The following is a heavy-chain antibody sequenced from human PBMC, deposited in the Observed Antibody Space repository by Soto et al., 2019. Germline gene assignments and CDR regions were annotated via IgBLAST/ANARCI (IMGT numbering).Heavy chain of an antibody. J-gene: IGHJ4*01. CDR3: AIAMAGKGHPFDY. D-gene: IGHD2-8*01. CDR2: IWYDGSNT. V-gene: IGHV3-33*01. Sequence: GGSLRLSCVASGFFFRDFGMHWVRQAPGKGLEWVSVIWYDGSNTYQGESVKGRFTMSRDISKNTLYLQMDSLRPEDTAVYYCAIAMAGKGHPFDYLGHGTLVTVSS. CDR1: GFFFRDFG.